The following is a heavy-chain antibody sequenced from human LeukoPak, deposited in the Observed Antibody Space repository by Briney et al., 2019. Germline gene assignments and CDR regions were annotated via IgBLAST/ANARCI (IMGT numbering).Heavy chain of an antibody. CDR2: IKQDGSEK. Sequence: PGGSLRLSCAASGFTFSSYWMSWVRQAPGKGREWVANIKQDGSEKYYVDSVKGRFTISRDNAKNSLYLQMNSLRAEDTAVYYCARDRYYDSSGGFFDYWGQGTLVTVSS. D-gene: IGHD3-22*01. CDR1: GFTFSSYW. V-gene: IGHV3-7*01. J-gene: IGHJ4*02. CDR3: ARDRYYDSSGGFFDY.